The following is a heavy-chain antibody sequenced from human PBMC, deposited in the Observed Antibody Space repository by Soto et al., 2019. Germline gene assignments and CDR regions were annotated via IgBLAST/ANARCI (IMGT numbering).Heavy chain of an antibody. J-gene: IGHJ4*02. D-gene: IGHD2-2*02. V-gene: IGHV4-31*03. CDR2: IYYSGST. Sequence: TLSLTCTVSGGSISSGGYYWSWIRQHPGKGLEWIGYIYYSGSTYYNPSLKSRVTISVDTSKNQFSLKLSSVTAADTAVYYCARAVRYQDVVVPAAIFYFDYWGQGTLVTVYS. CDR3: ARAVRYQDVVVPAAIFYFDY. CDR1: GGSISSGGYY.